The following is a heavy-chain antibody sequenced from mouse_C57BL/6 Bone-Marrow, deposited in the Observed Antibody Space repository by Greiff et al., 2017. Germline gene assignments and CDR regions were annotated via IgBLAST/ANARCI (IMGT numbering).Heavy chain of an antibody. CDR3: VTGSYFDY. V-gene: IGHV5-17*01. J-gene: IGHJ2*01. CDR1: GFTFSDYG. CDR2: ISSGSSTL. D-gene: IGHD4-1*01. Sequence: EVMLVESGGGLVKPGGSLKLSCAASGFTFSDYGMHWVRQAPEKGLEWVAYISSGSSTLYYADTVKGRFTISRDNAKNTLFLQMTSLGSEDTAMYYCVTGSYFDYWGQGTTLTVSS.